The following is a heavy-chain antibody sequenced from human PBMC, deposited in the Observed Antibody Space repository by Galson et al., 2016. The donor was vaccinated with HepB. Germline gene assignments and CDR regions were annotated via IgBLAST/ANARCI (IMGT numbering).Heavy chain of an antibody. J-gene: IGHJ6*02. D-gene: IGHD3-10*01. CDR2: VIPILGIA. CDR1: GGTFSSYA. CDR3: AITRQYGLGTVYYYAMDG. Sequence: SVKVSCKASGGTFSSYAITWVRQAPGQGIEWMGRVIPILGIANSAQKLQGRVTITADKSTRAAYMELSSLRSEDTAVYYCAITRQYGLGTVYYYAMDGWGQGTSVTVSS. V-gene: IGHV1-69*10.